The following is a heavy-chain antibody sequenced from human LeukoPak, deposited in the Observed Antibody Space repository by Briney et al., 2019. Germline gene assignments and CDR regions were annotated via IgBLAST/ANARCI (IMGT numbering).Heavy chain of an antibody. V-gene: IGHV3-30*02. J-gene: IGHJ5*02. D-gene: IGHD3-22*01. CDR2: IRYDGSNE. Sequence: GGSLRLSCAASGFTVSSNYMSWVRQAPGKGLEWVSFIRYDGSNEYYADSVKGRFTISRDNSKNTLYLQMNSLRAEDTAVYYCAKGLYYYDSSGYPAWGQGTLVTVSS. CDR1: GFTVSSNY. CDR3: AKGLYYYDSSGYPA.